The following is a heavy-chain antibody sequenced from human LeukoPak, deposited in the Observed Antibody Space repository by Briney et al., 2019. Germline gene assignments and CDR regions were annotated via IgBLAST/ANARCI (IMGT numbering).Heavy chain of an antibody. J-gene: IGHJ6*02. D-gene: IGHD3-22*01. V-gene: IGHV3-11*01. Sequence: PGGSLRLFCAASGFTFSDYYMSWIRQAPGKGLEWVSYLSSSGSTIYYADSVKGRFTISRDNAKNSLYLQMNSLRAEDTAVYYCARDGRDYYDSSGYYYYYYGMDVWGQGTTVTVSS. CDR2: LSSSGSTI. CDR3: ARDGRDYYDSSGYYYYYYGMDV. CDR1: GFTFSDYY.